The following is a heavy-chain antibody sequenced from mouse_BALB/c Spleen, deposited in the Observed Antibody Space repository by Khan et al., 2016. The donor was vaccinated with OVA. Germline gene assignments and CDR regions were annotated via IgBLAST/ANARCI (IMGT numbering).Heavy chain of an antibody. J-gene: IGHJ4*01. D-gene: IGHD4-1*01. CDR1: GFSLINYG. V-gene: IGHV2-3*01. Sequence: QVQLKESGPGLVAPAQSLSITCTVSGFSLINYGVNWVRQPPGKGLEWVGVIWGDGSTNYHSALISRLSIKKDNSKSQVFLNLNSLQTDDTVTYYCAKWGTGYYAMDYWGQGTSVTVSS. CDR2: IWGDGST. CDR3: AKWGTGYYAMDY.